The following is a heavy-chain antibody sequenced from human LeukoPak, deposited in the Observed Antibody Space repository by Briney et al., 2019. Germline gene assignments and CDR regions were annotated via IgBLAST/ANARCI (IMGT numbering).Heavy chain of an antibody. CDR1: GFTFSSCW. D-gene: IGHD6-13*01. V-gene: IGHV3-33*08. CDR3: ARDEGLTGYSSSWYYFDY. Sequence: GGSLRLSCAASGFTFSSCWMSWVRQAPGKGLEWVAVIWYDGSNKYYADSVKGRFTISRDNSKNTLYLQMNSLRAEDTAVYYCARDEGLTGYSSSWYYFDYWGQGTLVTVSS. CDR2: IWYDGSNK. J-gene: IGHJ4*02.